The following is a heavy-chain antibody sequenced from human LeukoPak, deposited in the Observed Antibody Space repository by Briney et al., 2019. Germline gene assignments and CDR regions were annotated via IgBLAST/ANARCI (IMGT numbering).Heavy chain of an antibody. V-gene: IGHV3-30*02. Sequence: PGGSLRLFCAASGFTFSSYGMHWVRQAPGKGLEWVAFIRYDGSNKYYADSVKGRFTISRDNSKNTLYLQMNSLRAEDTAVYYCARGFLGYCSGGSCYWFDPWGQGTLVTVSS. J-gene: IGHJ5*02. CDR1: GFTFSSYG. CDR2: IRYDGSNK. D-gene: IGHD2-15*01. CDR3: ARGFLGYCSGGSCYWFDP.